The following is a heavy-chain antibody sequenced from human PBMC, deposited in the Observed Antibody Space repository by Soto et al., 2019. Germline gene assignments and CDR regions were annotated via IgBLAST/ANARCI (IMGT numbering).Heavy chain of an antibody. CDR2: ISGYNGNT. J-gene: IGHJ6*02. V-gene: IGHV1-18*01. Sequence: QVQLVQSGAEVKKPGASVTVSCKTSGYTFSNYGINWVRQAPGQGLEWMGWISGYNGNTNYAQTVQGRVTKTTHISTGTVYMELRSLKSDDTAIYYCSRFIMVGGWFDPNYYHGMDVWGQGTTVTVSS. D-gene: IGHD6-19*01. CDR3: SRFIMVGGWFDPNYYHGMDV. CDR1: GYTFSNYG.